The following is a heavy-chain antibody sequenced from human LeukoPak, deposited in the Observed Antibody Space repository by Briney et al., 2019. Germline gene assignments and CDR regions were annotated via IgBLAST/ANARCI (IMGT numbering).Heavy chain of an antibody. CDR2: IYYSGST. CDR3: ARTQLQLWTSSGWFDP. Sequence: SGTLSLTCSVSGASISSYYWSWIRQPPGQGLEWIGYIYYSGSTNYNPSLKSRVAISVDTSKNQFSLKLSSVTAADTAVYFCARTQLQLWTSSGWFDPWGQGTLVTVSS. V-gene: IGHV4-59*01. J-gene: IGHJ5*02. D-gene: IGHD5-18*01. CDR1: GASISSYY.